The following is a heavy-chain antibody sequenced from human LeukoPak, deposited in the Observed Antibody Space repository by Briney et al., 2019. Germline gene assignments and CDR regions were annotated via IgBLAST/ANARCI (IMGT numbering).Heavy chain of an antibody. CDR1: GGTFSSYA. CDR2: IIPIFGTA. J-gene: IGHJ4*02. V-gene: IGHV1-69*05. CDR3: ARYSYDFWSGYGV. D-gene: IGHD3-3*01. Sequence: ASVKVSCKASGGTFSSYAISWVRQAPGQGLEWMGGIIPIFGTANYAQKFQGRVTITTDESTSTAYMELSSLISEDTAVYYCARYSYDFWSGYGVWGQGTLVTVSS.